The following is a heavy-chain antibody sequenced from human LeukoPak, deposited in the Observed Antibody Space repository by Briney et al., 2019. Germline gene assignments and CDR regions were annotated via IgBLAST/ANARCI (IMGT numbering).Heavy chain of an antibody. D-gene: IGHD3-22*01. CDR3: AKDRVQGYYYDSSGYSFDY. V-gene: IGHV3-23*01. CDR1: RFTFSNYA. Sequence: GGSLRLSCAASRFTFSNYAMSWVRQAPGKGLEWVSVIGDGGRTYYADSVKGRFTISRDNSKNTLYLQMNSLRAEDTAVYYCAKDRVQGYYYDSSGYSFDYWGQGTLVTVSS. CDR2: IGDGGRT. J-gene: IGHJ4*02.